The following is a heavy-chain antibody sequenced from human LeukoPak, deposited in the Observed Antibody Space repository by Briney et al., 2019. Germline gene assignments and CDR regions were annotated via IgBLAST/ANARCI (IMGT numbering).Heavy chain of an antibody. CDR1: GFTFRSYG. CDR3: PRQPVAGFEDAFDI. J-gene: IGHJ3*02. Sequence: PERSLRLSCAASGFTFRSYGMHWVRQAPVKGLEWVAFVQKDGSYEKYADSVKGRFTISRDNSKNTLYLQMNSLRVDDTAVYYCPRQPVAGFEDAFDIWGQGTMVTVSS. D-gene: IGHD6-19*01. V-gene: IGHV3-30*02. CDR2: VQKDGSYE.